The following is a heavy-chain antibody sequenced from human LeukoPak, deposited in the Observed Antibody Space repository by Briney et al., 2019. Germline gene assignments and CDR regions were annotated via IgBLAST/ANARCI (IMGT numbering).Heavy chain of an antibody. CDR1: GFSFLHYG. V-gene: IGHV3-30*18. J-gene: IGHJ4*02. CDR2: ISSDGSKE. Sequence: PCRSLTLSCAASGFSFLHYGMHWVRQAPAKGLEWVAFISSDGSKEYYADSVKGRFTISRDNSKNTLYLHVNSPRAEDTAVFFCAKDGYCSGGSCYANFFNRWGQGTLVTVSS. D-gene: IGHD2-15*01. CDR3: AKDGYCSGGSCYANFFNR.